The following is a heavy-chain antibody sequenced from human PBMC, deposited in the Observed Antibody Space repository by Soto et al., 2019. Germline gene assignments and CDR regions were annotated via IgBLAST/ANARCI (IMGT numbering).Heavy chain of an antibody. CDR2: IYHSGST. D-gene: IGHD4-17*01. CDR3: ARSQTTVTSYDY. J-gene: IGHJ4*02. Sequence: ASETLSLTYAVSGGTISNRGYPRSWKRQPPGKGLEWIGYIYHSGSTYYNPSLKSRVTISVDRSKNQFSLKLSSVTAADTAVYYCARSQTTVTSYDYWGQGTLVTVSS. CDR1: GGTISNRGYP. V-gene: IGHV4-30-2*01.